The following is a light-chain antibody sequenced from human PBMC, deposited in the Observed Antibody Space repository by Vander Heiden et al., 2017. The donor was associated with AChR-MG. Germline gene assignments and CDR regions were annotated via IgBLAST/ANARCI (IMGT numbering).Light chain of an antibody. J-gene: IGLJ3*02. Sequence: QSVLTQPPSVSGAPGQSVTISCTGSSSHIGAGYAVHWYQQRPGTAPKLLIYGKRNRPSGGPDRCSGAKSGTSAALAITGLQAEDEADYYCQSYDSSLSGWVFGGGTKLTVL. CDR1: SSHIGAGYA. CDR3: QSYDSSLSGWV. V-gene: IGLV1-40*01. CDR2: GKR.